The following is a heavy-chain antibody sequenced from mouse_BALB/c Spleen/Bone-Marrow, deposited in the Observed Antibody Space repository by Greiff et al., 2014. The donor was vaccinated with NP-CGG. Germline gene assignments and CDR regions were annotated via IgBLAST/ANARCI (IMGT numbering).Heavy chain of an antibody. D-gene: IGHD4-1*01. V-gene: IGHV2-9*02. CDR1: GFSFTSYG. CDR3: ARVTGTDWYFDV. Sequence: VKLHESGPGLVAPSQTLSITCTVSGFSFTSYGVHWVRQPPGKGLEWLGVIWAGGSTNYNSALMSRLSISKDNSKSQVFLKMNSLQTDDTAMYYCARVTGTDWYFDVWGAGTKVTVSS. CDR2: IWAGGST. J-gene: IGHJ1*01.